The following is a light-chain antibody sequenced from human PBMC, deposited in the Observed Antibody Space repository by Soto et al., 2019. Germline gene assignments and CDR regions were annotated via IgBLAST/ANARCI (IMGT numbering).Light chain of an antibody. J-gene: IGKJ1*01. CDR2: DVS. V-gene: IGKV1-5*01. CDR3: QHYNRYSWT. CDR1: EIISSS. Sequence: DIQMTQSPSTLSASIGDRVTITCRAIEIISSSVAWYQQKPGKAPKLLIYDVSNLESGVPSRFSGSGSGTEFTLTISSLQPDDFATYYCQHYNRYSWTFGEGTKVDI.